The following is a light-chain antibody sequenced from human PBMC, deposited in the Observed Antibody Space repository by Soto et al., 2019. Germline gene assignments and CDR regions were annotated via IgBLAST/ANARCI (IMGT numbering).Light chain of an antibody. J-gene: IGKJ4*01. CDR3: HQRSNWPLT. CDR2: DAS. V-gene: IGKV3-11*01. CDR1: QSISSY. Sequence: IVLTQSPATLSLSPGERATLSCPASQSISSYLAWYQQKPGQAPRLLIYDASNRATGIPARFSGSGSGTDFTLTISRLETEEFAVYYCHQRSNWPLTFGGGTKVDI.